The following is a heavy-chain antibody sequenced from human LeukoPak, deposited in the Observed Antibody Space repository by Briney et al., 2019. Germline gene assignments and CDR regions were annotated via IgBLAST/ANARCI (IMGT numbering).Heavy chain of an antibody. V-gene: IGHV3-33*01. CDR3: ARGLPLNWNDPHY. J-gene: IGHJ4*02. CDR1: GFTLSSYG. D-gene: IGHD1-1*01. CDR2: IWYDGSNK. Sequence: PGGSLRLSCAASGFTLSSYGMHWVRQAPGKGLEWVAVIWYDGSNKYYADSVKGRFTISRDNSKNTLYLQMNSLRAEDTAVYYCARGLPLNWNDPHYWGQGTLVTVSS.